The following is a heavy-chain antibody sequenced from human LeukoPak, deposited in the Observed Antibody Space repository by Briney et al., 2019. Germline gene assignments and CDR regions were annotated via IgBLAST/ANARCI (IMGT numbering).Heavy chain of an antibody. CDR2: IYYSGRT. J-gene: IGHJ3*02. CDR3: ARRSLGWDAIDT. D-gene: IGHD4-23*01. Sequence: SETLSLTCTVSGVSMNSTYHHWGWIRQPPGKGLEWIGSIYYSGRTYYNPSLKSRVTISVDTSKNQFSLRVNSVTAADTAVYYCARRSLGWDAIDTWGQGTMVTVSS. V-gene: IGHV4-39*01. CDR1: GVSMNSTYHH.